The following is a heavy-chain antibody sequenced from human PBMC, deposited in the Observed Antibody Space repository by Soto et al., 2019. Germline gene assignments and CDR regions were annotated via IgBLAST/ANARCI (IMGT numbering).Heavy chain of an antibody. Sequence: LRLSCAASGLTFSSYSMNWVRQAPGKGLEWVSSISSSSSYIYYADSVKGRFTISRDNAKNSLYLQMDSLRAEDTAVYYCARDWTGNYYYGMDVWGQGTTVTVSS. CDR2: ISSSSSYI. D-gene: IGHD3-3*01. V-gene: IGHV3-21*01. CDR3: ARDWTGNYYYGMDV. CDR1: GLTFSSYS. J-gene: IGHJ6*02.